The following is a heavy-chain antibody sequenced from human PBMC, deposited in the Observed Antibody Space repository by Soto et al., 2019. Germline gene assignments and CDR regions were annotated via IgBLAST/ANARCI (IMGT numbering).Heavy chain of an antibody. CDR1: GGSISGSYS. D-gene: IGHD3-10*01. V-gene: IGHV4-4*02. CDR2: IYDAETT. Sequence: QVQLQESGPGLVKPSGTLSLTCAVSGGSISGSYSWSWVRQPPGKGLGWIGEIYDAETTNYNPSLKSRVTISVDKSNNQFSLRLRSVTAADTAAYYCARRVWFGELFSWMDLWGQGTTVTVSS. J-gene: IGHJ6*02. CDR3: ARRVWFGELFSWMDL.